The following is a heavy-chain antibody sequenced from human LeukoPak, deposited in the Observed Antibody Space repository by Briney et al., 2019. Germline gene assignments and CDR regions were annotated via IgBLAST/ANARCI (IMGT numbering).Heavy chain of an antibody. Sequence: GGSLRLSCAASGFTFSSYAMSWVRQAPGKGLEWVSAISGSDGSTYYADSVKGRFTISRDNSKDTLYLQMNSLRAEDTAVYYCAKDWVVTATFDYWGQGTLVTVSS. CDR1: GFTFSSYA. D-gene: IGHD2-21*02. J-gene: IGHJ4*02. V-gene: IGHV3-23*01. CDR3: AKDWVVTATFDY. CDR2: ISGSDGST.